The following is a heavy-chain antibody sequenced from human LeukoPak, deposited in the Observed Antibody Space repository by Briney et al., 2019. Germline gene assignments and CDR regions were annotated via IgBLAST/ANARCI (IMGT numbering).Heavy chain of an antibody. V-gene: IGHV3-23*01. D-gene: IGHD2-15*01. CDR3: AKDDRRVVVVAAISY. Sequence: PGGSLRLSCAASGFTFSSYAMSWVRQAPGKGLEWVSAISGSDGSTYYADSVKGRFTISRDNSKNTLYLQMNSLRAEDTAVYYCAKDDRRVVVVAAISYWGQGTLVTVSS. CDR2: ISGSDGST. J-gene: IGHJ4*02. CDR1: GFTFSSYA.